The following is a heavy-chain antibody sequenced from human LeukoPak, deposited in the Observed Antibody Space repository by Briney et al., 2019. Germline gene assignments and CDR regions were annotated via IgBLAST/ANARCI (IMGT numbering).Heavy chain of an antibody. Sequence: QTGGSLRLSCAASGFTFSSYAMHWVRQAPGKGLEWVAVISYDGSNKYYADSVKGRFTISRDNSKNTLYLQMNSLRAEDTAVYYCARGPLNSLLRYFDWSPSYYYYGMDVWGQGTTVTVSS. D-gene: IGHD3-9*01. CDR3: ARGPLNSLLRYFDWSPSYYYYGMDV. CDR2: ISYDGSNK. V-gene: IGHV3-30*04. J-gene: IGHJ6*02. CDR1: GFTFSSYA.